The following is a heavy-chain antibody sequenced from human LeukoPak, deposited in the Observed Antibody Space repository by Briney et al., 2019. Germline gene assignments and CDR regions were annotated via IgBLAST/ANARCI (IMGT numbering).Heavy chain of an antibody. CDR2: IYSGGST. D-gene: IGHD3-10*01. CDR1: DFTGSSNY. CDR3: AKETLRFGELVQDFA. J-gene: IGHJ5*02. V-gene: IGHV3-53*01. Sequence: GGSLRLSCAASDFTGSSNYMSWVRQAPGKGLEWVSVIYSGGSTYYADSVKGRFTVSRDDSENTLYLQMNSLRAEDTAVYYCAKETLRFGELVQDFAWGQGTLVAVSS.